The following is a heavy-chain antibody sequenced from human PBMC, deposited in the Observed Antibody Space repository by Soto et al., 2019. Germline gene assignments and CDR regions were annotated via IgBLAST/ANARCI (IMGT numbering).Heavy chain of an antibody. J-gene: IGHJ4*02. CDR2: IYYSGST. V-gene: IGHV4-59*08. Sequence: SETLSLTCTVSGGSVSSYYWSWIRQPPGKGLEWIGYIYYSGSTNYNPSLKSRVTISVDTSKNQFSLKLSSVTAADTAVYYCARHSEYGDYVSPPAGPFDCWGQGTLVTVSS. D-gene: IGHD4-17*01. CDR3: ARHSEYGDYVSPPAGPFDC. CDR1: GGSVSSYY.